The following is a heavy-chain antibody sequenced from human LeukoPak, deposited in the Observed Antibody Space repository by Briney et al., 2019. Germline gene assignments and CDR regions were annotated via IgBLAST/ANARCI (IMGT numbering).Heavy chain of an antibody. CDR1: GGTFSSYA. Sequence: GASVKVSCKASGGTFSSYAISWVRQAPGQGLEWMGRIIPILGIANYAQKFQGRVTITADKSTGTAYMELSSLRSEDTAVYYCARVGTRRIVATETYYFDYWGQGTLVTVSS. J-gene: IGHJ4*02. D-gene: IGHD3-22*01. CDR2: IIPILGIA. CDR3: ARVGTRRIVATETYYFDY. V-gene: IGHV1-69*04.